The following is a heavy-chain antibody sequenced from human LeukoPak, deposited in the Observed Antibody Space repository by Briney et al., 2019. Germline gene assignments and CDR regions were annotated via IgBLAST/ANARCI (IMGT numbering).Heavy chain of an antibody. D-gene: IGHD1-26*01. CDR1: GGSIGSAY. V-gene: IGHV4-4*07. Sequence: SETLSLTCIVSGGSIGSAYWNWIRQPAGKGLEWIARIDGNGYTIYNPSLQSRATISVDTSKNQFSLRLSAMAAADTAVYLCARRREESATRGSRGNWFDPWGLGTLVTVSS. CDR2: IDGNGYT. CDR3: ARRREESATRGSRGNWFDP. J-gene: IGHJ5*02.